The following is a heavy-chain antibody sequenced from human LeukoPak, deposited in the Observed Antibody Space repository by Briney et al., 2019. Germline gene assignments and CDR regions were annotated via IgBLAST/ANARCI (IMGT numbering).Heavy chain of an antibody. J-gene: IGHJ5*02. V-gene: IGHV4-31*03. D-gene: IGHD3-9*01. Sequence: SQTLSLPCSVSGVSISGRGYWGWIRQHPGKGLEWIGYIDYSGKTYYKPSLQSRVIISADTSQNQFTLKVSSVTAADTAVYYCATGYGSGWFHAWGQGAVVTVSS. CDR1: GVSISGRGY. CDR2: IDYSGKT. CDR3: ATGYGSGWFHA.